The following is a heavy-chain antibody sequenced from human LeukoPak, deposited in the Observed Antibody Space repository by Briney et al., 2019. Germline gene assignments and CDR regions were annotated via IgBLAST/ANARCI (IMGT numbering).Heavy chain of an antibody. D-gene: IGHD6-6*01. V-gene: IGHV3-30*04. CDR3: ARGDSSSPYYYYYMDV. CDR2: ISYDGSNK. Sequence: PGGSLRLSCAASGFTFSSYAMPWVRQAPGKGLEWVAVISYDGSNKYYADSVKGRFTISRDNSKNTLYLQMNSLRAEDTAVYYCARGDSSSPYYYYYMDVWGKGTTVTVSS. CDR1: GFTFSSYA. J-gene: IGHJ6*03.